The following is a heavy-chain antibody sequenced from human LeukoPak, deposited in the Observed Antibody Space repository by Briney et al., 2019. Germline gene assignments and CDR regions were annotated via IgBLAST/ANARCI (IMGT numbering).Heavy chain of an antibody. CDR3: AKGTYYDFWSGSLNDY. D-gene: IGHD3-3*01. CDR1: GFTFSSYS. J-gene: IGHJ4*02. V-gene: IGHV3-21*04. Sequence: GGSLRLSCAASGFTFSSYSMNWVRQAPGKGLEWVSSISSSSSYIYYADSVKGRFTISRDNAKNSLYLQMNSLRSEDTAVYYCAKGTYYDFWSGSLNDYWGQGTLVTVSS. CDR2: ISSSSSYI.